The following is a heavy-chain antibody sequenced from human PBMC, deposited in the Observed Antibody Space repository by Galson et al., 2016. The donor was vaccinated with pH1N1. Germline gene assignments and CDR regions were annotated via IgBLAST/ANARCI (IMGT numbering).Heavy chain of an antibody. CDR1: GFTFNIFA. CDR3: VKLDSSGYYYGRFDS. V-gene: IGHV3-23*01. Sequence: SLRLSCAASGFTFNIFAMSWVRQAPGKGPEWVSSISASGANTNYADPVKGRFTIPRDNSKNTLYLQTNSLRAEDTAIYYCVKLDSSGYYYGRFDSWGQGTLVTVSS. J-gene: IGHJ4*02. D-gene: IGHD3-22*01. CDR2: ISASGANT.